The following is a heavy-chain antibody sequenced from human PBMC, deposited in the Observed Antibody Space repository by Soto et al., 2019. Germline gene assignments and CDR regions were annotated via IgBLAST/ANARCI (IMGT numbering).Heavy chain of an antibody. V-gene: IGHV4-39*01. D-gene: IGHD4-4*01. CDR1: GFSISSSIYY. J-gene: IGHJ4*02. CDR2: IYYSGST. Sequence: PSETLSLTCPFSGFSISSSIYYWGWIRPPPGKGLEWIGSIYYSGSTYYNPSLKSRVTISVDTSKNQFSLKLSSVTAADTAVYYCARHMTTVTDYDYWGQGTLVTVSS. CDR3: ARHMTTVTDYDY.